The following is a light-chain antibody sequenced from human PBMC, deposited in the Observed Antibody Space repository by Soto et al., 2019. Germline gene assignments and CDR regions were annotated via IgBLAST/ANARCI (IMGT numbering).Light chain of an antibody. CDR1: SSDVGGYNY. V-gene: IGLV2-14*01. CDR3: SSYTSTSSPHVL. Sequence: QSALTQPRSVSGSPGQSVTISCTGTSSDVGGYNYVSWYQQHPGKAPKLMIYEVSNRPSGVSNRFSGSKSGNTASLTISGLQAEDEADYYCSSYTSTSSPHVLFGGGTKLTVL. J-gene: IGLJ2*01. CDR2: EVS.